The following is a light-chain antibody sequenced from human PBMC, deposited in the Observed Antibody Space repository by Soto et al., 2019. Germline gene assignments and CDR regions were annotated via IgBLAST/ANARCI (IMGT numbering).Light chain of an antibody. CDR1: SSDVGGYNY. CDR3: CSYTSSNTYL. Sequence: QSALTQPASVSGSPGQSITVSCTGTSSDVGGYNYVSWYQQHPGKAPKLMIYEVSDRPSGVSNRFSGSKSGNTASLTISGLQAEDEAEYYCCSYTSSNTYLFGTGTKVTVL. CDR2: EVS. J-gene: IGLJ1*01. V-gene: IGLV2-14*01.